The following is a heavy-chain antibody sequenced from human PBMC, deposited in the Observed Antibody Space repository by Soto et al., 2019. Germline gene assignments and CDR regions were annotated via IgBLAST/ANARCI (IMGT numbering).Heavy chain of an antibody. V-gene: IGHV5-10-1*01. CDR2: IDPSDSYT. Sequence: GESLKISCKGSGYSFTSYWISWVRQMPGKGLEWMGRIDPSDSYTNYSPSFQGHVTISADKSISTAYLQWSSLKASDTAMYYCASLDPLFGITGTTRWFDPWGQGTLVTVSS. J-gene: IGHJ5*02. CDR1: GYSFTSYW. D-gene: IGHD1-7*01. CDR3: ASLDPLFGITGTTRWFDP.